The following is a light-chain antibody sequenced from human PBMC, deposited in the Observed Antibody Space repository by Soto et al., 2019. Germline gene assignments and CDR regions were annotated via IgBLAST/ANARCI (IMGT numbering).Light chain of an antibody. CDR2: DAS. CDR1: QSISSW. J-gene: IGKJ2*01. Sequence: DIQMTQSPSTLSASVGDRVTITCRASQSISSWLAWYQQKPGKAPKLLIYDASSLESGVPSRFSGSGSGTEFTLTISSLQPDDFATYYCQQYNSYSGYTFGQGTKLGIK. V-gene: IGKV1-5*01. CDR3: QQYNSYSGYT.